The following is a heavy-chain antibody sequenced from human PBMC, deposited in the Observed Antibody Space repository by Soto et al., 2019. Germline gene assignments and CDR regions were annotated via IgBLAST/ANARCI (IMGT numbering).Heavy chain of an antibody. Sequence: GGSLRLSCAASGFTVSSNYMSWVRQAPGKGLEWVSLIYSGGSTYYADSVKGRFIISRDNSKNTLYLQMKSLRAEDTAVYYCARVWGFYYYYMDVWGKGTTVTAP. J-gene: IGHJ6*03. CDR3: ARVWGFYYYYMDV. V-gene: IGHV3-66*01. CDR1: GFTVSSNY. D-gene: IGHD3-16*01. CDR2: IYSGGST.